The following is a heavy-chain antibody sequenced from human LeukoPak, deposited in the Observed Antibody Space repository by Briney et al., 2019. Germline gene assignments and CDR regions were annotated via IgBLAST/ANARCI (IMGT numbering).Heavy chain of an antibody. CDR2: ISGSDYT. CDR1: GFNFSDYG. Sequence: GGSLRLSCAASGFNFSDYGMIWVRQAPGKGLEWVSGISGSDYTNHADSVKGRFTISRDNSKNTLYLQMNSLRAEDTALYYCAKSRNFYFYFMEVSGRGTKVTISS. J-gene: IGHJ6*03. V-gene: IGHV3-23*01. CDR3: AKSRNFYFYFMEV.